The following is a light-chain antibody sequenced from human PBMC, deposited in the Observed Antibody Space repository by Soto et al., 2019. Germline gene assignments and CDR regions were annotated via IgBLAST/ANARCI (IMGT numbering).Light chain of an antibody. Sequence: QSALTQPASVSGSPGQSITISCTGTTNDVGGYNYVSWYQQHPGKAPKIIIYEVTNRPSGVSNRFSGSKSGNTASLTISGLQAEDDADYYCSSFTSRFTFNYIFGTGTKVTVL. CDR2: EVT. V-gene: IGLV2-14*01. J-gene: IGLJ1*01. CDR1: TNDVGGYNY. CDR3: SSFTSRFTFNYI.